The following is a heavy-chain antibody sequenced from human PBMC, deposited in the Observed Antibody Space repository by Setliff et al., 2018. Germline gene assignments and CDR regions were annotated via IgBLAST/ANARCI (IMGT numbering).Heavy chain of an antibody. Sequence: ASVKVSCKASGDTFSSYAINWVRQAPGQGLEWMGGIIPIFGTANYAQKFQGRLTITTVGSTSTAYMELSSLRSEDTAVYYCAKVIGGYPPKPSDYWGQGTLVTVSS. CDR2: IIPIFGTA. CDR3: AKVIGGYPPKPSDY. CDR1: GDTFSSYA. V-gene: IGHV1-69*05. J-gene: IGHJ4*02. D-gene: IGHD3-16*02.